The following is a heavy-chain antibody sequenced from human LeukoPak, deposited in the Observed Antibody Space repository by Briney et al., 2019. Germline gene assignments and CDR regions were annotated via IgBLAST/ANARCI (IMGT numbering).Heavy chain of an antibody. D-gene: IGHD3-16*02. CDR3: AKDPAAPYDYVWGSYRPYYFDY. CDR2: ISGSGGST. V-gene: IGHV3-23*01. J-gene: IGHJ4*02. Sequence: GGSLRLSCAASGFTFSSYAMSWVRQAPAKGLEWVSAISGSGGSTYYADSAKRRFTISRDNSKNTLYLQMNSLRAEDTAVYYCAKDPAAPYDYVWGSYRPYYFDYWGQGTLVTASS. CDR1: GFTFSSYA.